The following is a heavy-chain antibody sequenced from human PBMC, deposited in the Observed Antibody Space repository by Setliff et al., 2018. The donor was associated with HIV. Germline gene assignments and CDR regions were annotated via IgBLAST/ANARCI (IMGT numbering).Heavy chain of an antibody. J-gene: IGHJ4*02. CDR3: ARLTTTYYYDSSAYYHPV. V-gene: IGHV4-34*01. CDR2: INHSGST. D-gene: IGHD3-22*01. Sequence: PSETLSLTCAVYGGSFSGYYWSWIRQPPGKGPEWIGEINHSGSTNYNPSLKSRVTISVDTSKNQFSLKLSSVTAADTAVFYCARLTTTYYYDSSAYYHPVWGQGTLVTVS. CDR1: GGSFSGYY.